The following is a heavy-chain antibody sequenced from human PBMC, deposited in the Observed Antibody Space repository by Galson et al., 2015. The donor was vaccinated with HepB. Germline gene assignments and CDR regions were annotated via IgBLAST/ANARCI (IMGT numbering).Heavy chain of an antibody. Sequence: SLRLSCAASGFTFSSYAMSWVRQAPGKGLEWVSAISGSGGSTYYADSVKGRFTISRDNSKNTLYLQMNSLRAEDTAVYYCAKVSTYYDFWSGYWGHFDYWGQGTLVTVSS. V-gene: IGHV3-23*01. D-gene: IGHD3-3*01. CDR1: GFTFSSYA. CDR3: AKVSTYYDFWSGYWGHFDY. J-gene: IGHJ4*02. CDR2: ISGSGGST.